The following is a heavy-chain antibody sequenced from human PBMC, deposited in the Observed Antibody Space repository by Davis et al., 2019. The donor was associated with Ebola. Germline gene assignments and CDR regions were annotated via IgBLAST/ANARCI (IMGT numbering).Heavy chain of an antibody. J-gene: IGHJ6*02. CDR1: GGSISSSSYY. V-gene: IGHV3-23*01. Sequence: GGSLRLSCTVSGGSISSSSYYWGWVRQAPGKGLEWVSAISGSGGSTYYADSVKGRFTISRDNSKNTLYLQMNSLRAEDTAVYYCARDLVDFGSYGMDVRGQGTTVTVSS. D-gene: IGHD3-3*01. CDR2: ISGSGGST. CDR3: ARDLVDFGSYGMDV.